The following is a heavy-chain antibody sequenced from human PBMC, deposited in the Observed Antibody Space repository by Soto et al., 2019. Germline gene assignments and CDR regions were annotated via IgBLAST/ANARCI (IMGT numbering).Heavy chain of an antibody. J-gene: IGHJ5*02. D-gene: IGHD2-15*01. CDR3: ARDHSLTPFDP. CDR1: GGTFSSYA. CDR2: IIPIFGTA. V-gene: IGHV1-69*06. Sequence: GASVKVSCKASGGTFSSYAISWVRQAPGQGLEWMGGIIPIFGTANYAQKFQGRVTITADKSTSTAYMELSSLRSEDTAVYYCARDHSLTPFDPWGQGTLVTVSS.